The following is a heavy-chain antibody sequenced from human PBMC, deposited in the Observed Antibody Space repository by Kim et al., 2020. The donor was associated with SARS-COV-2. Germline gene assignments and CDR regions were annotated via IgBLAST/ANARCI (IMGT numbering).Heavy chain of an antibody. CDR1: GFTFDDYA. CDR2: ISWNSGSI. CDR3: AKGGGSERYFALDY. J-gene: IGHJ4*02. V-gene: IGHV3-9*01. Sequence: GGSLRLSCAASGFTFDDYAMHWVRQAPGKGLEWVSGISWNSGSIGYADSVKGRFTISRDNAKNSLYLQMNSLRAEDTALFYCAKGGGSERYFALDYWGQGTLVTVSS. D-gene: IGHD3-9*01.